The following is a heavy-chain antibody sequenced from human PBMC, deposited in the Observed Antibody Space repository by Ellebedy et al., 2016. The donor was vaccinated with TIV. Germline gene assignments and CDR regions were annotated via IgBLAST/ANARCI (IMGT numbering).Heavy chain of an antibody. J-gene: IGHJ5*02. Sequence: GESLKISCQGSGYTFTNYWIGWVRQMPGKGLEWMGIIYPDDSHTKYSPSFQGQVTISADKSISTAYLQLSNLKASDTAIYYCSIAVDGTTWFDPWGQGTLVTVSS. CDR1: GYTFTNYW. CDR2: IYPDDSHT. CDR3: SIAVDGTTWFDP. V-gene: IGHV5-51*01. D-gene: IGHD5-24*01.